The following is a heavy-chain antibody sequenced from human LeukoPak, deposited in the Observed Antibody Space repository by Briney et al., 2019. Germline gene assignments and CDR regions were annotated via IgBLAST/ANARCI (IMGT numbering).Heavy chain of an antibody. D-gene: IGHD2-15*01. CDR3: AGRWSFDY. Sequence: GGSLRLSCAVSGFTLSNDWMHWVRQAPGKGLVWVSRISSDGTTTNYADSVKGRFTISRDNAKNTLYLQMDSLRVEDTAVYYCAGRWSFDYWGQGTLVTVSS. CDR2: ISSDGTTT. J-gene: IGHJ4*02. CDR1: GFTLSNDW. V-gene: IGHV3-74*01.